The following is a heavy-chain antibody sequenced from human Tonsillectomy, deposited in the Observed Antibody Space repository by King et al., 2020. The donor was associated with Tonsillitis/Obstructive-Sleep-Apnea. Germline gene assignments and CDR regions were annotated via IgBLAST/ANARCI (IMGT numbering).Heavy chain of an antibody. CDR2: ISGDGGST. V-gene: IGHV3-43*02. J-gene: IGHJ3*02. CDR1: GLTFDDCG. CDR3: AKGAHPARYCSSTSCYVMDAFDI. Sequence: VQLVESGGGVVQPGGSLRLSCAASGLTFDDCGMHWVRQGPGKGLEWVSLISGDGGSTYYADSVKGRFTISRDNSKNSLYLQMNSLRTEDTALYYCAKGAHPARYCSSTSCYVMDAFDIWGQGTMVTVSS. D-gene: IGHD2-2*01.